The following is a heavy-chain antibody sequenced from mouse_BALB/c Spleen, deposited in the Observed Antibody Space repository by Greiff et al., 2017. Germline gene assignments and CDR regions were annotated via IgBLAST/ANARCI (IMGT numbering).Heavy chain of an antibody. D-gene: IGHD2-3*01. CDR1: GYAFTNYL. CDR2: INPGSGGT. CDR3: AKWMEDAWFAY. Sequence: VQRVESGAELVRPGTSVKVSCKASGYAFTNYLIEWVKQRPGQGLEWIGVINPGSGGTNYNEKFKGKATLTADKSSSTAYMQLSSLTSDDSAVYYCAKWMEDAWFAYWGQGTLVTVSA. V-gene: IGHV1-54*01. J-gene: IGHJ3*01.